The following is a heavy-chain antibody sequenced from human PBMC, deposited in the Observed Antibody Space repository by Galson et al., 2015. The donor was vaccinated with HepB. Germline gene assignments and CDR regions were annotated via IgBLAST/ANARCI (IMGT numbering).Heavy chain of an antibody. J-gene: IGHJ5*01. D-gene: IGHD6-13*01. CDR2: IYYSGST. Sequence: SETLSLTCTVSVGSISSSSYYWGWIRQPPGKGLEWIGSIYYSGSTYYNPSLKSRVTISVDTSKNQFSLKLSSVTAADTAVYYCARLVIAREANWFDPWGQGTTVTVSS. CDR3: ARLVIAREANWFDP. CDR1: VGSISSSSYY. V-gene: IGHV4-39*01.